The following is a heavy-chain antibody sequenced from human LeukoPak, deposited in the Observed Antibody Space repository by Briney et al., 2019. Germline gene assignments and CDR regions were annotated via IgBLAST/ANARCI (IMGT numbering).Heavy chain of an antibody. CDR3: ARDSSGYYYLYYFDY. CDR2: INAGNGNT. D-gene: IGHD3-22*01. CDR1: GYTFTSYA. J-gene: IGHJ4*02. Sequence: ASVKVSCKASGYTFTSYAMHWVRQAPGQRLEWMGWINAGNGNTKYSQKFQGRVTITRDTSASTAYMELSSLRSEDTAMYYCARDSSGYYYLYYFDYWGQGTLVTVSS. V-gene: IGHV1-3*01.